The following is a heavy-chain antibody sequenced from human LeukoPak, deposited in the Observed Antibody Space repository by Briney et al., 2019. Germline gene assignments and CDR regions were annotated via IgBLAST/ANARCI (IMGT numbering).Heavy chain of an antibody. V-gene: IGHV4-4*07. CDR2: IYTSGST. CDR3: ARDPIVGATLGLFDP. J-gene: IGHJ5*02. Sequence: SETLSLTCTVSGGSISSYYWSWIRQPAGKGLEWIGCIYTSGSTNYNPSLKSRVTMSVDTSKNQFSLKLSSVTAADTAVYYCARDPIVGATLGLFDPWGQGTLVTVSS. CDR1: GGSISSYY. D-gene: IGHD1-26*01.